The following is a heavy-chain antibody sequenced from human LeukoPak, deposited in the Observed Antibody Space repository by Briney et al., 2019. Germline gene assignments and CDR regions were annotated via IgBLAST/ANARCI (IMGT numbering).Heavy chain of an antibody. Sequence: PSETLSLTCAVYGGSLSDYYWSWIRQLPGKGLEWIGSIYYSGSTYYNPSLKSRVTISVDTSKNQFSLKLSSVTAADTAVYYCARDLGNWFDPWGQGTLVTVSS. V-gene: IGHV4-34*01. CDR1: GGSLSDYY. D-gene: IGHD3-3*01. J-gene: IGHJ5*02. CDR3: ARDLGNWFDP. CDR2: IYYSGST.